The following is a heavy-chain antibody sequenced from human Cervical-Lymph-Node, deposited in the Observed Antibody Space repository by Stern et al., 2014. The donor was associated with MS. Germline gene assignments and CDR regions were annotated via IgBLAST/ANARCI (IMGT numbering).Heavy chain of an antibody. CDR3: ASFYGDYELYYYYGMDV. D-gene: IGHD4-17*01. Sequence: QDPLVQSGAEVKKPGSSVKVSCKASGGTFSSYAISWVRQAPGQGLEWMGGTIPIFGTANYAQKFQGRVTITADESTSTAYMELSSLRSEDTAVYYCASFYGDYELYYYYGMDVWGQGTTVTVSS. CDR1: GGTFSSYA. CDR2: TIPIFGTA. V-gene: IGHV1-69*12. J-gene: IGHJ6*02.